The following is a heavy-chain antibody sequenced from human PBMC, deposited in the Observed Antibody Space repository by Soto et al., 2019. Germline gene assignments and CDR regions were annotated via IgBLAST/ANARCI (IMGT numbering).Heavy chain of an antibody. Sequence: GASVKVSCKASGGTFSSYAISWVRQAPGQGLEWMGGIIPIFGTANYAQKFQGRVTMTRDTSTSTVYMELSSLRSEDTAVYYCARGGWLRINYYYYGMAVWGQGTTVTVSS. V-gene: IGHV1-69*05. CDR2: IIPIFGTA. CDR3: ARGGWLRINYYYYGMAV. D-gene: IGHD5-12*01. J-gene: IGHJ6*02. CDR1: GGTFSSYA.